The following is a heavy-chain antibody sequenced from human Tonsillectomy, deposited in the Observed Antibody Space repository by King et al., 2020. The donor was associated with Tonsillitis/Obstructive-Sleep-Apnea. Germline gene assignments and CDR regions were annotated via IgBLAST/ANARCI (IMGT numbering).Heavy chain of an antibody. CDR3: ASGYCSGGSYYSDYYYYMDV. CDR1: GGSISTSY. CDR2: IYDSGST. V-gene: IGHV4-59*08. J-gene: IGHJ6*03. Sequence: QLQESGPGLVKPSETLSLTCTVSGGSISTSYWSWLRQPPGKGLEWIGYIYDSGSTNYNTSVKSRVTMSVDTTKNQFSLKLTSMSAADTAVFYCASGYCSGGSYYSDYYYYMDVWGKGTTVTVSS. D-gene: IGHD2-15*01.